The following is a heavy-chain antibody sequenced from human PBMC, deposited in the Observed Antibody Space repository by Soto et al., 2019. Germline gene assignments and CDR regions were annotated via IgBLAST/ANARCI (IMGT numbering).Heavy chain of an antibody. CDR3: AHVGIASLTYYYMDV. V-gene: IGHV2-5*02. J-gene: IGHJ6*03. CDR2: IYWDDDK. D-gene: IGHD2-21*01. Sequence: QITLKESGPTLVKPTQTLTLTCTFSGFSLSTSGVGVGWIRQPPGKALEWLALIYWDDDKRYSPSLKSRLTTPKDTAKNQVVLTMTNMDPVDTATYYCAHVGIASLTYYYMDVWGKGTTVTVSS. CDR1: GFSLSTSGVG.